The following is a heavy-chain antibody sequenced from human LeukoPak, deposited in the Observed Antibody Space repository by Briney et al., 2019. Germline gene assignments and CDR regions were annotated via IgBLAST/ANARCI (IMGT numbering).Heavy chain of an antibody. J-gene: IGHJ4*02. CDR3: ARGRYCSSSSYFFDY. Sequence: GGSLRLSCAASGFSFSSYWMSWVRQAPGKGLEWVANIKQDGSEKYYVDSVKGRFTISRDNAKNSLHLQMDSLRAEDTAVYYCARGRYCSSSSYFFDYWGQGTVVTVSS. D-gene: IGHD2-2*01. V-gene: IGHV3-7*01. CDR1: GFSFSSYW. CDR2: IKQDGSEK.